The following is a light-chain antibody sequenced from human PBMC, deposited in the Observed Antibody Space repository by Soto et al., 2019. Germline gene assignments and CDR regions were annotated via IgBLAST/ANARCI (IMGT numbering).Light chain of an antibody. CDR1: QAISTW. J-gene: IGKJ1*01. CDR3: QPANSFPRT. CDR2: AAS. Sequence: DIQMTQSPSSVSASVGDRVTITCRASQAISTWLSWYQQKPGKAPKLLIYAASNLQTGVPSRFSGSASGTNFTLTISSLQPEDFANYYCQPANSFPRTFGQGTKVEIK. V-gene: IGKV1D-12*01.